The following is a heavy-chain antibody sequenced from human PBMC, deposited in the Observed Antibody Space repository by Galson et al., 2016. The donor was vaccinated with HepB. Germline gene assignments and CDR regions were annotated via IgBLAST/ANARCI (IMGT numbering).Heavy chain of an antibody. J-gene: IGHJ5*02. CDR2: IKNDGSQK. D-gene: IGHD2-2*01. CDR1: GFTFSNYW. V-gene: IGHV3-7*01. Sequence: LSLSCAASGFTFSNYWMSWVRQAPGKGLEWVANIKNDGSQKYYVDSVKGRFTISRDNGKNSLYLQMGSLRAEDTAVYYCARGDCSSSTCYVIWLDPWGQGTLVTVSS. CDR3: ARGDCSSSTCYVIWLDP.